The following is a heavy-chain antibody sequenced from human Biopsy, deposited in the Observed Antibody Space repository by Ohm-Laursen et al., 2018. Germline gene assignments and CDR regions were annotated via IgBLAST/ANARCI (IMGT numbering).Heavy chain of an antibody. CDR2: INAKTGDT. V-gene: IGHV1-2*02. D-gene: IGHD3-22*01. Sequence: ASAKASCKASGYTFTGYHVHWVRQAPGQGLEWKGWINAKTGDTNYAQKFQGRVTMTRDTSISTAYVDLSSLRSDDTAVYYCTRGGYYYDSLAYYYWFDPWGQGTLVSVSS. J-gene: IGHJ5*02. CDR3: TRGGYYYDSLAYYYWFDP. CDR1: GYTFTGYH.